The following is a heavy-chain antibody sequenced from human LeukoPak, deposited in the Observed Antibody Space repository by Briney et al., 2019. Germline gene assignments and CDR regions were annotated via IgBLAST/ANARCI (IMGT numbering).Heavy chain of an antibody. Sequence: SETLSLTCTVSGGSISSSSYYWGWIRQPPGKGLEWIGSIYYSGSTYYNPSLKSRVTISVDTSKNQFSLKLSSVTAADTAVYYCARDIEDYGFDYWGQGTLVTVSS. D-gene: IGHD4-17*01. V-gene: IGHV4-39*02. CDR1: GGSISSSSYY. J-gene: IGHJ4*02. CDR2: IYYSGST. CDR3: ARDIEDYGFDY.